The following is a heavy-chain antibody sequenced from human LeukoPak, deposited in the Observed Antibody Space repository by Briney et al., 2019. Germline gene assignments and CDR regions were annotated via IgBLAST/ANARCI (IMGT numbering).Heavy chain of an antibody. CDR3: ARDDTVIRIAVAGHLFDY. CDR1: GYTFTGYY. Sequence: GASVKVSCKASGYTFTGYYMHWVRQAPGQGLEWMGWINPNSGGTNYAQKFQGWVTMARDTSISTAYMELSRLRSDDTAVYYCARDDTVIRIAVAGHLFDYWGQGTLVTVSS. CDR2: INPNSGGT. D-gene: IGHD6-19*01. V-gene: IGHV1-2*04. J-gene: IGHJ4*02.